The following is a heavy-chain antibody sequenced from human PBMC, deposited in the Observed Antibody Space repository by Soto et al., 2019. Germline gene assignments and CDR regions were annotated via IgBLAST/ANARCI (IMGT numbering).Heavy chain of an antibody. CDR2: IMEDGSGK. V-gene: IGHV3-7*03. D-gene: IGHD3-16*02. Sequence: EVQLVESGGGLVQPGGSLRLSCADSGFILRNYWMSWVRQAPGMGLQWVASIMEDGSGKYYVDSVKGRFTISRENAKNSLYLQMNSLRAEDTAVYYCARYRSLDPWGQGIMVTVSS. CDR1: GFILRNYW. J-gene: IGHJ5*02. CDR3: ARYRSLDP.